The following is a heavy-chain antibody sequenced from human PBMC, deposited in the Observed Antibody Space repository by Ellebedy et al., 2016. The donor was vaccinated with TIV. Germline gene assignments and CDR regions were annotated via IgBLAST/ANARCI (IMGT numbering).Heavy chain of an antibody. J-gene: IGHJ4*02. CDR3: ARDMGTTVVTPTFDY. CDR1: GFTVSSNF. Sequence: GESLKISCAASGFTVSSNFMSWVRQAPGKGLEWVSVIYSGGGTYYADSVKGRFTISRDNSKNTLYLQMNSLRAEDTAVYYCARDMGTTVVTPTFDYWGQGTLVTVSS. D-gene: IGHD4-23*01. V-gene: IGHV3-53*05. CDR2: IYSGGGT.